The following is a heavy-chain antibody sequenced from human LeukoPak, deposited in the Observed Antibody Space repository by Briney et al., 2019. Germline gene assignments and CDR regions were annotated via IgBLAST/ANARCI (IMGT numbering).Heavy chain of an antibody. CDR2: IYPGDSDA. D-gene: IGHD3-10*01. V-gene: IGHV5-51*01. CDR1: GYSFTSYW. CDR3: ARWDYYGSGSYYRSPNFDY. Sequence: GESLKISCKGSGYSFTSYWIGWVRQMPGKGLGWMGIIYPGDSDARYSPSFQGQVTISADKSISTAYLQWSSLKASDTAMYYCARWDYYGSGSYYRSPNFDYWGQGTLVTVSS. J-gene: IGHJ4*02.